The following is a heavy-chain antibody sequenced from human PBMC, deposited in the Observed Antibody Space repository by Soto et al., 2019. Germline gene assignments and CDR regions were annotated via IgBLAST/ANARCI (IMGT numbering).Heavy chain of an antibody. Sequence: ASVKVSCKASGYTFTGYYMHWVRQDPGQGLEWMGWINPNSGGTNYAQKFQGWVTMTRDTSISTAYMELSRLRSDDTAVYYCAREDSGYDLGRYYYGMDVWGQGTTVTVSS. V-gene: IGHV1-2*04. J-gene: IGHJ6*02. D-gene: IGHD5-12*01. CDR1: GYTFTGYY. CDR3: AREDSGYDLGRYYYGMDV. CDR2: INPNSGGT.